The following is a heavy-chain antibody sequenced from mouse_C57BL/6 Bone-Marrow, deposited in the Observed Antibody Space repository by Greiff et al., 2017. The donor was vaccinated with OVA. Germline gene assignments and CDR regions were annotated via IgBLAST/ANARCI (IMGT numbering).Heavy chain of an antibody. Sequence: QVQLQQPGAELVKPGASVKMSCKASGYTFTSYWITWVKPRPGQGLEWIGDIYPGSGSTNYNEKFKSKATLTVDTSSSTAYMQLSSLTSEDSAVYYCASWGYYYGSSFDYWGQGTTLTVSS. CDR3: ASWGYYYGSSFDY. V-gene: IGHV1-55*01. CDR2: IYPGSGST. CDR1: GYTFTSYW. D-gene: IGHD1-1*01. J-gene: IGHJ2*01.